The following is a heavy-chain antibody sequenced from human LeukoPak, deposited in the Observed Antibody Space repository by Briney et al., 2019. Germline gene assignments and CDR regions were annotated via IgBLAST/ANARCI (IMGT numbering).Heavy chain of an antibody. J-gene: IGHJ3*02. CDR1: GFTFSSYS. D-gene: IGHD3-22*01. CDR2: ISSSSGSNI. V-gene: IGHV3-21*01. CDR3: ARAKYDSSGYYYSGFDI. Sequence: GGSLRLSCAASGFTFSSYSMNWVRQAPGKGLEWVSSISSSSGSNIYYADSVKGRFTMSRDNAKKSLYLQMNSLRAEDTAVYYCARAKYDSSGYYYSGFDIWGQGTMVTVSS.